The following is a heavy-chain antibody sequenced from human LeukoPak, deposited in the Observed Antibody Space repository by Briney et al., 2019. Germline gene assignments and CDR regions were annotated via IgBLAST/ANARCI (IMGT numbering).Heavy chain of an antibody. J-gene: IGHJ4*02. CDR2: ISRSSSTI. D-gene: IGHD3-10*01. V-gene: IGHV3-48*04. CDR3: ATSSYYGSGSDN. Sequence: GGSLRLSCAASGFTFSSYSMNWVRQAPGKGLEWVSYISRSSSTIYYADSVRGRFTISRDNAKNSLYLQMNSLRAEDTAVYYCATSSYYGSGSDNWGQGTLVTVSS. CDR1: GFTFSSYS.